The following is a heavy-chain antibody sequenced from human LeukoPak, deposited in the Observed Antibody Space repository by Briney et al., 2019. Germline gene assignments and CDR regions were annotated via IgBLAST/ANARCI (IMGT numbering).Heavy chain of an antibody. D-gene: IGHD6-13*01. J-gene: IGHJ4*02. CDR3: ARVPGYSSSWPHFDY. CDR1: GGSISSYY. CDR2: IHYSGST. Sequence: SETLSLTGTVSGGSISSYYWSWIRQPPGKGLGWIGYIHYSGSTNYNPSLKSRVTISVDTSKNQFSLKLSSVTAADTAVYYCARVPGYSSSWPHFDYWGQGTLVTVSS. V-gene: IGHV4-59*08.